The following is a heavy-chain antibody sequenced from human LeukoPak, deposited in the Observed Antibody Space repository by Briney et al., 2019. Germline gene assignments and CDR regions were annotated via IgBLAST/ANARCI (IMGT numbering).Heavy chain of an antibody. D-gene: IGHD6-25*01. CDR1: GFTFSTYA. J-gene: IGHJ4*02. Sequence: PGGSLRLSCAASGFTFSTYAMTWVRRAPGSGLEWVSGVIGSGSDTYYADSVRGRFTISRDNSKNTLYLQMNSLRVEDTAVYYCAKSGCSRGTCYDNWGQGILVTVSS. V-gene: IGHV3-23*01. CDR2: VIGSGSDT. CDR3: AKSGCSRGTCYDN.